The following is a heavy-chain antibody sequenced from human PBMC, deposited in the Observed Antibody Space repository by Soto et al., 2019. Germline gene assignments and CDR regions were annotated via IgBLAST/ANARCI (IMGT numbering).Heavy chain of an antibody. CDR1: GGTFSSYA. V-gene: IGHV1-69*01. J-gene: IGHJ6*02. CDR2: IIPIFGTA. D-gene: IGHD3-10*01. CDR3: AFIWFGELLPDDYCYYGMDV. Sequence: QVQLVQSGAEVKKPGSSVKVSCKASGGTFSSYAISWVRQAPGQGLEWMGGIIPIFGTANYAQKFQGRVTITADESTSTAYMELSSLRSEDTAVYYCAFIWFGELLPDDYCYYGMDVWGQGITVTVSS.